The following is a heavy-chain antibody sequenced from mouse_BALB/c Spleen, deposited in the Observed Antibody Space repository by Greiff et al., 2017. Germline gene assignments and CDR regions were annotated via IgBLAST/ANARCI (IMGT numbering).Heavy chain of an antibody. CDR1: GYTFTSYY. J-gene: IGHJ1*01. Sequence: QVQLQQSGAELVKPGASVKLSCKASGYTFTSYYMYWVKQRPGQGLEWIGEINPSNGGTNFNEKFKSKATLTVDKSSSTAYMQLSSLTSEDSAVYYCTRSGGYDGYWYFDVWGAGTTVTVSS. CDR2: INPSNGGT. CDR3: TRSGGYDGYWYFDV. D-gene: IGHD2-2*01. V-gene: IGHV1S81*02.